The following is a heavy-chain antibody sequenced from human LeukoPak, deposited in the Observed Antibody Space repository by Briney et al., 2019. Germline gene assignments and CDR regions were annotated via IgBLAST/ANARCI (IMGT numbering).Heavy chain of an antibody. CDR3: AKGDAVRVISYIDV. D-gene: IGHD3-10*01. Sequence: GGSLRLSCAASGSTFSSFAMSWVRQAPGKGLEWVSLISWDAITTYYADSVKGRFTISRDNSKNSLYLQMNSLGTEDTALYYCAKGDAVRVISYIDVWGKGITVTISS. CDR1: GSTFSSFA. CDR2: ISWDAITT. J-gene: IGHJ6*03. V-gene: IGHV3-43*01.